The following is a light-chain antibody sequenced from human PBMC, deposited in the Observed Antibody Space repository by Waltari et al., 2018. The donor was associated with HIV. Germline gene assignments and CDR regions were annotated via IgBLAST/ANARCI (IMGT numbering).Light chain of an antibody. CDR3: CSYAGSNTWV. CDR1: SSDDSSYHL. Sequence: QPALTQPASVSGSPGQSITIYCTGTSSDDSSYHLVSWYQQHPGKAPTLMIYKVSKRPSGVSNRFSGSKSDNTAFLTISVLQAEDEADYYCCSYAGSNTWVFGGGTKLTVL. CDR2: KVS. V-gene: IGLV2-23*02. J-gene: IGLJ3*02.